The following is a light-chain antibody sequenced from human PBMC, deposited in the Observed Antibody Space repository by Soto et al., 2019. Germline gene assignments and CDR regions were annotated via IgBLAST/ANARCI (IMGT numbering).Light chain of an antibody. CDR3: ASYTSSSTSVI. J-gene: IGLJ2*01. CDR2: EVS. Sequence: QSALTQPASVSGSHGQSITISCTGTSSYVGGYKYVSWYQQHPDKAPKLIIFEVSNRPSGISSRFSGSKSGNTASLTISGLQAEDEADYYCASYTSSSTSVIFVRGTKLTVL. CDR1: SSYVGGYKY. V-gene: IGLV2-14*01.